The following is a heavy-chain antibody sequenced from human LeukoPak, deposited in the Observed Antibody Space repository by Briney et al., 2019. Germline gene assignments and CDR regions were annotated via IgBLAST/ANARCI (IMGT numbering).Heavy chain of an antibody. Sequence: SETLSLTCTVSNVSISSYYWSWIRQPPGKGLEWIGCTYHTGDTRYNPSLKSRLTISLDTSKNQFSLKLRSVTAADTAMYYCARQPWNMGAYYFDYWGQGTVVTVSS. D-gene: IGHD1-26*01. J-gene: IGHJ4*02. CDR2: TYHTGDT. V-gene: IGHV4-59*08. CDR3: ARQPWNMGAYYFDY. CDR1: NVSISSYY.